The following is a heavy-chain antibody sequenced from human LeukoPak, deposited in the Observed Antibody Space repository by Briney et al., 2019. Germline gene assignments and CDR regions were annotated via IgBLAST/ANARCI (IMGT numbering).Heavy chain of an antibody. CDR3: ARGVVAATFYYYMNV. J-gene: IGHJ6*03. CDR1: GYTFTVYY. D-gene: IGHD2-15*01. V-gene: IGHV1-2*02. Sequence: ASVKVSCKPSGYTFTVYYIHWVRQAPRQGLEWMGWINPTSGATNYAQNFQGRVTMTRDTSISTAYMELNSLRSDDTAVYYCARGVVAATFYYYMNVWGKGTTVTVSS. CDR2: INPTSGAT.